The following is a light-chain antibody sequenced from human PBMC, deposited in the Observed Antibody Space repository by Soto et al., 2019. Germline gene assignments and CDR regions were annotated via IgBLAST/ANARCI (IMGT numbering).Light chain of an antibody. Sequence: QSVLTQPASVSGSPGQSITISCTGTSSDVGGYNSVSWYQHHPGKAPKLILYDVSDRPSGVSYRFPGSKSGNTASLTISGLQAADEADYFCSSYTSSMTNVFGSGTKVTVL. V-gene: IGLV2-14*03. J-gene: IGLJ1*01. CDR3: SSYTSSMTNV. CDR1: SSDVGGYNS. CDR2: DVS.